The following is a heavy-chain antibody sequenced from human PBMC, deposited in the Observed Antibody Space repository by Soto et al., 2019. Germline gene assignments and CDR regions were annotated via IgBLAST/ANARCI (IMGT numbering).Heavy chain of an antibody. D-gene: IGHD6-13*01. Sequence: QVQLQESGPGLVKASETLSLTCTFSGCSISSNYWTWIRQPPGQRLEWIGYVYNSGSTNYNPSLKSRVTMSEDTSKSQFSLKVNSMTAAATAVYYCARYRREAVAGYTLDNWGQGILVTFSS. V-gene: IGHV4-59*01. CDR1: GCSISSNY. CDR3: ARYRREAVAGYTLDN. CDR2: VYNSGST. J-gene: IGHJ4*02.